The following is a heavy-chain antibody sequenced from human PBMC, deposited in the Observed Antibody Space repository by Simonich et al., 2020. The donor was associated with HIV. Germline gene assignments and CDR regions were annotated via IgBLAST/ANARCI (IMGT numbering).Heavy chain of an antibody. D-gene: IGHD3-9*01. CDR2: INHSGTT. Sequence: QVQLQQWGAGLLKPSETLSFTCAVYGGSFSGYYWSWIRQPPGKGLEWIGEINHSGTTNYNPSLKSRVTVSVDTSKNQFSLKLSSVTAADTALYYCARGDYYNILTAYAFDIWGQGTMVTVSS. V-gene: IGHV4-34*01. J-gene: IGHJ3*02. CDR1: GGSFSGYY. CDR3: ARGDYYNILTAYAFDI.